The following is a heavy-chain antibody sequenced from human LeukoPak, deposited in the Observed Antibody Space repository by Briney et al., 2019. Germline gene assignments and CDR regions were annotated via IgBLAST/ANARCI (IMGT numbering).Heavy chain of an antibody. J-gene: IGHJ3*01. Sequence: GGSLRLSCAASGFTVSSNYMSWVRQAPGKGLEWVSVIYSAGSTYYADSVKGRFTISRDNSKNTLYLQMNSLRAEDTAVYYCARDRPSSSFDAFDVWGQGTVVTVSS. D-gene: IGHD6-6*01. CDR3: ARDRPSSSFDAFDV. V-gene: IGHV3-53*01. CDR1: GFTVSSNY. CDR2: IYSAGST.